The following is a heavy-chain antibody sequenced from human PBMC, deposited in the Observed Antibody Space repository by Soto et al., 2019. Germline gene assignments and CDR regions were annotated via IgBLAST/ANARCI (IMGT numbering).Heavy chain of an antibody. CDR1: GFTFSSYS. D-gene: IGHD2-8*02. CDR2: ISYEGSNK. CDR3: GKDHAVVVVYAMSY. J-gene: IGHJ4*02. V-gene: IGHV3-30*18. Sequence: GGSLRLSCAASGFTFSSYSMHWVRQAPGKGLEWVAVISYEGSNKYYADSVKGRFTISRDNCKNTLYLQMNSLRADDRAVYYCGKDHAVVVVYAMSYWGQGTLVTVSS.